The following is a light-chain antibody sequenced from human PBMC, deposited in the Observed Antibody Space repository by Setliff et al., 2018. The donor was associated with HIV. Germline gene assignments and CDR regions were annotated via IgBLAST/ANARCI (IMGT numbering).Light chain of an antibody. CDR1: NIGRKS. J-gene: IGLJ1*01. Sequence: SYELTQPPSVSVAPGKTARITRGGNNIGRKSVHWYQQKPGQAPVLVIYYDSDRPSGIPERFSGSNSGNTATLTISRVEAGDEADYYCQVWDSSSDHSYVFGTGTK. CDR2: YDS. CDR3: QVWDSSSDHSYV. V-gene: IGLV3-21*04.